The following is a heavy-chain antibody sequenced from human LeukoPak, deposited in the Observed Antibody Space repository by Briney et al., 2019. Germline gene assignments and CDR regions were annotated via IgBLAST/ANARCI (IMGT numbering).Heavy chain of an antibody. V-gene: IGHV1-18*01. D-gene: IGHD3-9*01. CDR1: GYTFTSYG. CDR2: ISAYNGNT. Sequence: ASVTVSCKASGYTFTSYGISWVRLAPGQGLERMGWISAYNGNTNYAQKLQGRGTMTTDTSTSKAYMELRSLRSDATAADDCARDPDILTGNVCFDYWARGPWSPSPQ. J-gene: IGHJ4*02. CDR3: ARDPDILTGNVCFDY.